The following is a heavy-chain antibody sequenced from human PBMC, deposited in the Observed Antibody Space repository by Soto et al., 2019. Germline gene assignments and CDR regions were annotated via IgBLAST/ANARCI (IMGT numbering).Heavy chain of an antibody. Sequence: EVQLVESGGGLVQPGGSLRLSCAASGFRFSSDWMHWVRRVPGRGLVWVSRINTDGSIRDYVDSVKGRFTTSRDNAKKMLYLQMNNLRVEDTAVYYCARDGEGFWGQGALVTVSS. CDR3: ARDGEGF. CDR1: GFRFSSDW. J-gene: IGHJ4*02. CDR2: INTDGSIR. V-gene: IGHV3-74*01. D-gene: IGHD2-21*01.